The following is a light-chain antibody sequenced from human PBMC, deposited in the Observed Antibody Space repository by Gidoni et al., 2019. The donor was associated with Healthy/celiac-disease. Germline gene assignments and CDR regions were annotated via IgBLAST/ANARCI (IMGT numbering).Light chain of an antibody. CDR2: AAS. J-gene: IGKJ3*01. Sequence: IQMTQSPSSLSAPVGDRVTITCRAGQGISNYLAWSQQKPRKVPTLLISAASTLQSGLPSRSSFCGSGTDFTLTISILQPESVATYYFQTYNSAPFTFGPGTQVEIK. V-gene: IGKV1-27*01. CDR1: QGISNY. CDR3: QTYNSAPFT.